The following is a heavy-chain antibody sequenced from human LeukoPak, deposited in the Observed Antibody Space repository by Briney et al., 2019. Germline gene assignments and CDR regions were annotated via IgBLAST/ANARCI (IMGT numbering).Heavy chain of an antibody. CDR3: ARGTAYYDFWSGYYSTQNFDY. CDR2: INPNSGGT. J-gene: IGHJ4*02. CDR1: GYTFTSYD. Sequence: ASVKVSCKVSGYTFTSYDINWVRQAPGQGLEWMGWINPNSGGTNYAQKFQGRVTMTRDTSISTAYMELSRLRSDDTAVYYCARGTAYYDFWSGYYSTQNFDYWGQGTLVTVSS. D-gene: IGHD3-3*01. V-gene: IGHV1-2*02.